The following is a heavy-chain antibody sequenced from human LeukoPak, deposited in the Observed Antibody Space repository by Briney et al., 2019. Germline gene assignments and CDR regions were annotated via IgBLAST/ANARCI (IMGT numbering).Heavy chain of an antibody. Sequence: RGSLRLSCAASGITFSSYAMSWVRQAPGKGLEWVSGISGSGAGTNYADSVKGRFTISRDNSKNTLYLQMNSLRAEDTAVYYCVGAVAADYWGQGTLVTVSS. D-gene: IGHD6-19*01. CDR3: VGAVAADY. CDR1: GITFSSYA. V-gene: IGHV3-23*01. J-gene: IGHJ4*02. CDR2: ISGSGAGT.